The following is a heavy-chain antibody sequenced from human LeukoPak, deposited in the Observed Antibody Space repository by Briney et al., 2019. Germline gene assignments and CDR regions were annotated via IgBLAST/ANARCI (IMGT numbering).Heavy chain of an antibody. CDR2: TSSDLNVK. CDR1: GFTFRNYV. CDR3: ARGVDYYENSGTIDY. D-gene: IGHD3-22*01. Sequence: TGGSLGLSCAASGFTFRNYVIHWVRQAPGKGLEWVAVTSSDLNVKLYADSVKGRFTISRDNSKNTLYLQMNSLRAEDTAVYYCARGVDYYENSGTIDYWGQGTLVTVSS. V-gene: IGHV3-30-3*01. J-gene: IGHJ4*02.